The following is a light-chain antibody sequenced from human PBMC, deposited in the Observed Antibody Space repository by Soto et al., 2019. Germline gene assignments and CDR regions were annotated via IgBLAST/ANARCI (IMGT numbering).Light chain of an antibody. CDR3: QQYGTSPMYT. J-gene: IGKJ2*01. Sequence: EIVLTHSPGTLSLSPGERATLSCRASQSLSSSYLAWYQQKPGQAPRLLIYGTSGRATGIPDRFSGSGSGTDFTLTISRLEPEDFAVYYCQQYGTSPMYTFGQGTKLEIK. CDR2: GTS. V-gene: IGKV3-20*01. CDR1: QSLSSSY.